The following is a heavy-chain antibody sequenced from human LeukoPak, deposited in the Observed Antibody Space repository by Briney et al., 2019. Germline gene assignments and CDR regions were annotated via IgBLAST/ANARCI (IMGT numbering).Heavy chain of an antibody. CDR1: GFTVSSNY. J-gene: IGHJ3*02. D-gene: IGHD6-6*01. CDR2: IYSGGST. CDR3: AREVEEYSSSSGDAFDI. Sequence: GGSLRLSCAASGFTVSSNYMSWVRQAPGKGLEWVSVIYSGGSTYYADSVKGRFTFSRDNSKNTLYLQMNGLRAEDTAVYYCAREVEEYSSSSGDAFDIWGQGTMVTVSS. V-gene: IGHV3-66*01.